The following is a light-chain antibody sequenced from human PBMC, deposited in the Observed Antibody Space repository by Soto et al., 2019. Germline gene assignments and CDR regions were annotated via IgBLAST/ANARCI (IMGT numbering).Light chain of an antibody. CDR1: SSDVGDYDY. CDR2: EVS. CDR3: SSYTSSSTLL. Sequence: QSALTQPASVSGSPGQSITISCTGTSSDVGDYDYVSWYQHHPGKAPNLMIYEVSNRPSGVSNRFSASKSGNTASLTISGLQTEDEADYYCSSYTSSSTLLFGAGTKVTVL. V-gene: IGLV2-14*01. J-gene: IGLJ1*01.